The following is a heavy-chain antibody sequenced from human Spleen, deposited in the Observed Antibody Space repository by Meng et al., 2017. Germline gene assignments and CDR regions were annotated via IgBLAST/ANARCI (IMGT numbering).Heavy chain of an antibody. CDR2: IYWDDYK. V-gene: IGHV2-5*02. D-gene: IGHD6-13*01. CDR3: ARSIAAAGRGYFDY. J-gene: IGHJ4*02. Sequence: QITLKESGPTLVKPTQTLTLTCTFSGFSLTSTGVGVGWIRQPPGKALEWLALIYWDDYKTYSPSLKSRVTIAKDTSKNQVVLTMTNMDPVDTATYYCARSIAAAGRGYFDYWGQGTLVTVSS. CDR1: GFSLTSTGVG.